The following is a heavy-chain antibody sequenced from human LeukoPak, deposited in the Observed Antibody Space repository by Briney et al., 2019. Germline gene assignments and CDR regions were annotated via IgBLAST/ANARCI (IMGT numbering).Heavy chain of an antibody. J-gene: IGHJ4*02. D-gene: IGHD3-22*01. Sequence: GESLKISCKGSGYDFTTYWVAWVRQMPGKGLEWLGVVYPGDSATRYSPSLQGQVTISADKSISTAYLQWSSLKASDTAMYYCARYRRDSSGYYETFDYWGQGTLVTVSS. CDR2: VYPGDSAT. CDR3: ARYRRDSSGYYETFDY. CDR1: GYDFTTYW. V-gene: IGHV5-51*01.